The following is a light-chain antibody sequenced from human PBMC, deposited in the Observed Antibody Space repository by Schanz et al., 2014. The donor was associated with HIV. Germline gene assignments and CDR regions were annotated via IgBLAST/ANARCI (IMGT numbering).Light chain of an antibody. CDR1: SSNIGSDL. Sequence: QSLLTQPPSVAAAPGQKVTISCSGSSSNIGSDLVSWFQQLPGRAPKLLIYDNDKRPSGIPDRFSGSKSGTSATLGITGLQTGDEADYYCATWDRSLRVGVFGGGTKLTVL. J-gene: IGLJ3*02. CDR3: ATWDRSLRVGV. V-gene: IGLV1-51*01. CDR2: DND.